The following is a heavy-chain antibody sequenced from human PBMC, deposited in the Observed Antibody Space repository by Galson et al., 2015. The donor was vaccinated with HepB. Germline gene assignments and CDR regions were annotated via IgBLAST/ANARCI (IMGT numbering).Heavy chain of an antibody. CDR1: GFTFSNFW. Sequence: SLRLSCAASGFTFSNFWISWVRQAPGKGLEWVANINKDGSIKYYVDSVKGRFTISRDNTENSLYLQMNSLRAEDTAVYYCASPSQLTAWAYDYWGQGALVTVSS. D-gene: IGHD2-21*02. CDR2: INKDGSIK. J-gene: IGHJ4*02. V-gene: IGHV3-7*01. CDR3: ASPSQLTAWAYDY.